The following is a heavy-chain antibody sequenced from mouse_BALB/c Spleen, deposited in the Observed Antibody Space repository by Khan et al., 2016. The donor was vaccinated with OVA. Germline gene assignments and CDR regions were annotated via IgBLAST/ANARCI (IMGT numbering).Heavy chain of an antibody. CDR3: ARRNYCGYTFAY. V-gene: IGHV1-77*01. J-gene: IGHJ3*01. CDR1: GYTFTDYY. CDR2: ISPGSGDT. Sequence: QVQLKQSGAELARPGASVKLSCKASGYTFTDYYINWVKQRPGQGLEWIGEISPGSGDTYYNEKFKGKATLTADKSSTKAYMQLSSLTSEASTVYYCARRNYCGYTFAYWGQGTLVTVSA. D-gene: IGHD1-2*01.